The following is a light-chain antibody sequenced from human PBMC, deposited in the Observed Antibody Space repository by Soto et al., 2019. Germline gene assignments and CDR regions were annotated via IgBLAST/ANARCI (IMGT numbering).Light chain of an antibody. CDR2: DVS. J-gene: IGLJ2*01. CDR3: SSYTGGTTPVV. V-gene: IGLV2-14*01. CDR1: SSDVGGYTY. Sequence: QSVLTQPASVSGSPGQSITFSCTGTSSDVGGYTYVSWYQQHPGKAPKLMIYDVSIRPSGVSNRFSGSKSGNTASLSISGLQAEDEADYYCSSYTGGTTPVVFGGGTQLTV.